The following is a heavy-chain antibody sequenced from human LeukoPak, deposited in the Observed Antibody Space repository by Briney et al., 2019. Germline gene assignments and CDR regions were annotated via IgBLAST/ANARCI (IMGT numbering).Heavy chain of an antibody. V-gene: IGHV1-24*01. Sequence: GTSVKVSCKVSGYTLTELSMHWVRQAPGKGLEWMGGFDPEDGETIYAQKFQGRVTMTEDTSTDTAYMELSSLRSEDTAVYYCARDMGAGCSSTSCYKASYNWFDPWGQGTLVTVSS. CDR1: GYTLTELS. J-gene: IGHJ5*02. CDR2: FDPEDGET. CDR3: ARDMGAGCSSTSCYKASYNWFDP. D-gene: IGHD2-2*02.